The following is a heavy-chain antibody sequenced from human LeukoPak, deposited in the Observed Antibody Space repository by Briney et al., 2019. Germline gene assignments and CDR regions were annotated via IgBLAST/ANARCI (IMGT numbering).Heavy chain of an antibody. Sequence: GGSLRLSCAASGFTFSSYWMSWVRQAPGKGLEWVANIKQDGSEKYYVDSVKGRFTISRDNAKNSLYLQMNSLRAEDTAVDYCARDNPPHYYYGMDVWGQGTTVTVSS. CDR2: IKQDGSEK. V-gene: IGHV3-7*04. D-gene: IGHD1-14*01. CDR3: ARDNPPHYYYGMDV. CDR1: GFTFSSYW. J-gene: IGHJ6*02.